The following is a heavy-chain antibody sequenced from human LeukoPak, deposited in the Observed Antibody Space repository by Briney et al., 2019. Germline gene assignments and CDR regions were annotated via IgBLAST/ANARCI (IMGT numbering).Heavy chain of an antibody. CDR3: ARGDDEDYYDSSGYRY. CDR2: IIPIFGTA. V-gene: IGHV1-69*05. D-gene: IGHD3-22*01. Sequence: SVKVSCKASGGTLSSYAISWVRQAPGQGLEWMGGIIPIFGTANYAQKFQGRVTITTDESTSTAYMELSSLRSEDTAVYYCARGDDEDYYDSSGYRYWGQGTLVTVS. CDR1: GGTLSSYA. J-gene: IGHJ4*02.